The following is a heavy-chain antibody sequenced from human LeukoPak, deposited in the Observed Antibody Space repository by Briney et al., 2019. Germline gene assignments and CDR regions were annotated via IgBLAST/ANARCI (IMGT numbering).Heavy chain of an antibody. V-gene: IGHV1-2*02. D-gene: IGHD3-22*01. Sequence: GASVKVSCKASGYTFTSYGISWVRQAPGQGLEWMGWINPNSGGTNYAQKFQGRVTMTRDTSISTVYMELSRLRSDDTAVYYCARDDSSGYPDYWGQGTLVTVSS. CDR1: GYTFTSYG. CDR2: INPNSGGT. J-gene: IGHJ4*02. CDR3: ARDDSSGYPDY.